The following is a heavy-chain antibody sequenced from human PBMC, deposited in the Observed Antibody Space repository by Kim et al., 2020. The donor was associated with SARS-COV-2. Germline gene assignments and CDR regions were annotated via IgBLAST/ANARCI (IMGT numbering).Heavy chain of an antibody. CDR2: VNSDGSSA. Sequence: GGSLRLSCAASGFTFSSYWMHWVRQAPGKGLVWVSRVNSDGSSANYADSVKGRFTISRDNAKNTLYLQMNRLRVEDTAVYYCARAGYGADSWGQGTLVTVS. J-gene: IGHJ4*02. D-gene: IGHD4-17*01. V-gene: IGHV3-74*01. CDR3: ARAGYGADS. CDR1: GFTFSSYW.